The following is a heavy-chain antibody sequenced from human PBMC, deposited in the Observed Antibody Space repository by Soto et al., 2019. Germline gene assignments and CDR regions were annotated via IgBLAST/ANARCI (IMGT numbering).Heavy chain of an antibody. V-gene: IGHV3-23*01. D-gene: IGHD3-3*01. CDR2: ISGSGGST. Sequence: GGSLRLSCAASGFTFSSYAMSWVRQAPGKGLEWVSAISGSGGSTYYADSVKGRFTISRDNSKNTLYLQMNSLRAEDTAVYYCAIPPPTFGVVIIRSPADYWGQGTLVTVSS. CDR3: AIPPPTFGVVIIRSPADY. J-gene: IGHJ4*02. CDR1: GFTFSSYA.